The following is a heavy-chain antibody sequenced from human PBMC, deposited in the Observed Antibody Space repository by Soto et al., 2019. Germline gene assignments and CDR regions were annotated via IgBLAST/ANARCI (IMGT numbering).Heavy chain of an antibody. J-gene: IGHJ4*02. CDR1: GGTFSNYA. V-gene: IGHV1-69*13. CDR3: ARGGGDGSNRRFINLDY. CDR2: IIPIFGTA. Sequence: ASVKVSCKASGGTFSNYAITWVRQAPGQGLEWMGGIIPIFGTANYAQKFQGRVTITADESTSTPYMELSSLRYEDTAVYYCARGGGDGSNRRFINLDYGGQGTLVTVSS. D-gene: IGHD3-3*01.